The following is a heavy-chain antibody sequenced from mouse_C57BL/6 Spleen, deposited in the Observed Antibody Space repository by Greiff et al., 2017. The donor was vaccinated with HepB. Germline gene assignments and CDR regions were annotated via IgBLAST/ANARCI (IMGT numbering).Heavy chain of an antibody. J-gene: IGHJ2*01. CDR1: GFTFSDYY. Sequence: DVMLVESEGGLVQPGSSMKLSCTASGFTFSDYYMAWVRQVPEKGLEWVANINYDGSSTYYLDSLKSRFIISRDNAKNILYLQMCSLKSEDTATYYCARGPSYYGSSLYFDYWGQGTTLTVSS. D-gene: IGHD1-1*01. V-gene: IGHV5-16*01. CDR3: ARGPSYYGSSLYFDY. CDR2: INYDGSST.